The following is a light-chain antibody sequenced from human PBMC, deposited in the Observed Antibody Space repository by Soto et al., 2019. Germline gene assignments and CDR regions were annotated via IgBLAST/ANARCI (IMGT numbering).Light chain of an antibody. CDR1: QGVSSH. V-gene: IGKV1-9*01. J-gene: IGKJ5*01. CDR2: EVS. Sequence: HLTHFPSSLSASVGDRVNITCRASQGVSSHLAWHQQKPGKAPKLLIYEVSTLQSGVPSRFSGSGSGTDFTLTISSLQPEDFATYYCQHLNGYPITFGQGTRLEIK. CDR3: QHLNGYPIT.